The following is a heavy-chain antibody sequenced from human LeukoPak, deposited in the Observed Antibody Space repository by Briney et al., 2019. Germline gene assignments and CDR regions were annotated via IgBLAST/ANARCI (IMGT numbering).Heavy chain of an antibody. V-gene: IGHV4-39*07. D-gene: IGHD6-13*01. Sequence: PSETLSLTCTVSGGSISSSSYYWGWIRQPPGKGLEWIGSIYYSGSTYYNPSLKSRVTISVDTSKNQFSLKLSSVTAADTAVYYCARDEGYPRAHFDYWGQGTLVTVSS. CDR1: GGSISSSSYY. CDR2: IYYSGST. J-gene: IGHJ4*02. CDR3: ARDEGYPRAHFDY.